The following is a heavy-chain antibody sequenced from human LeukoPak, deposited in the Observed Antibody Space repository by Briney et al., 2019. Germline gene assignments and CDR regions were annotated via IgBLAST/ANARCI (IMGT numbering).Heavy chain of an antibody. V-gene: IGHV3-21*01. CDR3: ARDLVGATTA. CDR2: ISSSSTYI. D-gene: IGHD1-26*01. Sequence: GGSLRLSCVASGFTFSTYTINWVRQAPGKGLEWVSSISSSSTYIYYADSLKGRSTISRDNARNSLYLQMNSLRAEDTAVYYCARDLVGATTAWGQGTLVTVSS. J-gene: IGHJ4*02. CDR1: GFTFSTYT.